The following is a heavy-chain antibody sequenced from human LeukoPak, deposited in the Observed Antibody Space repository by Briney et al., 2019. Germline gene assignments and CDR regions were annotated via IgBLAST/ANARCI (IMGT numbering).Heavy chain of an antibody. CDR2: TKQDGSEE. CDR1: GFSFSNYW. D-gene: IGHD3-10*01. Sequence: GGSLRLSCAASGFSFSNYWMNWVRRAPGKGLEWVASTKQDGSEEYYLDPVKGRFTISRDNAKNSLYIQMNSLRGEDTAVYYCARDSLPKYYASGALDPWGQGTLVTVSS. V-gene: IGHV3-7*01. CDR3: ARDSLPKYYASGALDP. J-gene: IGHJ5*02.